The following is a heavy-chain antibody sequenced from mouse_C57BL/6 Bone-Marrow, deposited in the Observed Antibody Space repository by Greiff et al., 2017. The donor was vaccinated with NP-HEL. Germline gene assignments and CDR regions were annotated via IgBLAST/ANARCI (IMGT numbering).Heavy chain of an antibody. Sequence: VQLQQSGAELVRPGASVKLSCTASGFNIKDDYMHWVKQRPEQGLEWIGWIDPENGDTEYAAKFQGKATITVDKSSNTAYLQLSSLTSEDSAVYYCTTEGVSSFDYWGQGTTLTVSS. CDR1: GFNIKDDY. V-gene: IGHV14-4*01. CDR2: IDPENGDT. J-gene: IGHJ2*01. D-gene: IGHD2-10*02. CDR3: TTEGVSSFDY.